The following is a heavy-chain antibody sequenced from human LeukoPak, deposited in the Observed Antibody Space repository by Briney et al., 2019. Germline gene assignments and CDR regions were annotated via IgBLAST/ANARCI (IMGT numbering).Heavy chain of an antibody. CDR3: AREPHYYDSSGYYPKNQAFDY. Sequence: SETLSLTCTVSGGSISSGDCYWSWIRQPPGKGLEWIGYIYYSGSTYYNPSLKSRVTISVDTSKNQFSLKLSSVTAADTAVYYCAREPHYYDSSGYYPKNQAFDYWGQGTLVTVSS. J-gene: IGHJ4*02. CDR2: IYYSGST. V-gene: IGHV4-30-4*08. CDR1: GGSISSGDCY. D-gene: IGHD3-22*01.